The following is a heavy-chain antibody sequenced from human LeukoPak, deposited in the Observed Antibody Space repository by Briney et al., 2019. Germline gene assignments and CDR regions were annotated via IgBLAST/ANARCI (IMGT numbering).Heavy chain of an antibody. CDR1: GFTFSSYG. Sequence: GGSLRLSCAASGFTFSSYGMHWVRQAPGKGLEWVAFIRYDGSNKYYADSVKGRFTISRDNSKNTLYLQMNSLRAEDTAVYYCHFVSGTSRNFDYWGQEPWSPSSQ. CDR3: HFVSGTSRNFDY. CDR2: IRYDGSNK. D-gene: IGHD1-26*01. V-gene: IGHV3-30*02. J-gene: IGHJ4*01.